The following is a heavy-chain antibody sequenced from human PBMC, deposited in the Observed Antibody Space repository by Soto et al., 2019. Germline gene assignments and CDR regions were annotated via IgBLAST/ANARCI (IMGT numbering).Heavy chain of an antibody. CDR1: GFTVSSNY. CDR3: ARVSGTGFYGMDV. Sequence: GGSLRLSCAASGFTVSSNYMSWVRQAPGKGLEWVSSISSSSSYVYYADSVKGRFTISRDNVKNSLYLQMNSLRAEGTAVYYCARVSGTGFYGMDVWGQGTTVTVSS. V-gene: IGHV3-21*01. J-gene: IGHJ6*02. CDR2: ISSSSSYV. D-gene: IGHD6-13*01.